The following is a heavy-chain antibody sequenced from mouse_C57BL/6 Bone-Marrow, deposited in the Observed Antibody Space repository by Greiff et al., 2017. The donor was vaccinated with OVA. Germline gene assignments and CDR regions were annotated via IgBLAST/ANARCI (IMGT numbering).Heavy chain of an antibody. J-gene: IGHJ1*03. CDR2: INPSDSDT. D-gene: IGHD1-1*01. Sequence: VQLQESGAELVKPGASVKVSCKASGYTFTSYCMHWVKQRPGQGLEWIGRINPSDSDTNYNQKFKGKATLTADKSSSTAYMQLSSLTSEDSAVCYCARSDYGWYIDVWGKGTTVTVSS. CDR1: GYTFTSYC. V-gene: IGHV1-74*01. CDR3: ARSDYGWYIDV.